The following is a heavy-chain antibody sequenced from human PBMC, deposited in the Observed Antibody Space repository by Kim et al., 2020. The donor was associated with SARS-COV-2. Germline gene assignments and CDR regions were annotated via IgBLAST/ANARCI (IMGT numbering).Heavy chain of an antibody. CDR1: GFTVSSNY. D-gene: IGHD5-12*01. CDR2: IYSGGST. CDR3: ARGSWLQSEPPVVFDY. J-gene: IGHJ4*02. V-gene: IGHV3-53*01. Sequence: GGSLRLSCAASGFTVSSNYMSWVRQAPGKGLEWVSVIYSGGSTYYADSVKGRFTIPRYNSKNTLNLQMNSLRAEDTAVYYCARGSWLQSEPPVVFDYWGQGTLVTVSS.